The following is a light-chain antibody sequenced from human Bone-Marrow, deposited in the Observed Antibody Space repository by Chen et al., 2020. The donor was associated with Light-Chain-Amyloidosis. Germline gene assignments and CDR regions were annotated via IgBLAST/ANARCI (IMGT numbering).Light chain of an antibody. CDR2: DAS. V-gene: IGKV1-5*01. J-gene: IGKJ1*01. Sequence: DIQMTQSPSTLSASVGDRVTITCRASQSISSWLAWYQQKPGKAPKLLIYDASSLESGVPSRFSGGGSETEFTLIISSLQPDDFATYYCQQYNSYSFSLTFGQGTKVEIK. CDR3: QQYNSYSFSLT. CDR1: QSISSW.